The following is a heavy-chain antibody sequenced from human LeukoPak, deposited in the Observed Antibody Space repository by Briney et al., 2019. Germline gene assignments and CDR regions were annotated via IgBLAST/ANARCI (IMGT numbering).Heavy chain of an antibody. D-gene: IGHD6-19*01. Sequence: PSETLPLTCAVPGGSISSGGYSWSWIRQPPGKGLEWIGYIYHSGSTYYNPSLKSRVTISVDRSKNQFSLKLSSVTAADTAVYYCARLRDDSSGWSGVLDYWGQGTLVTVSS. V-gene: IGHV4-30-2*01. CDR2: IYHSGST. J-gene: IGHJ4*02. CDR1: GGSISSGGYS. CDR3: ARLRDDSSGWSGVLDY.